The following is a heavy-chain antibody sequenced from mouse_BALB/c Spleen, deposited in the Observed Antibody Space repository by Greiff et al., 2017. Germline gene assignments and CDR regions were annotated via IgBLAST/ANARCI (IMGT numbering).Heavy chain of an antibody. J-gene: IGHJ1*01. CDR1: SYTFTDYA. D-gene: IGHD1-1*01. V-gene: IGHV1-67*01. Sequence: QVQLKESGPELVRPGVSVKISCKGSSYTFTDYAMHWVKQSHAKSLEWIGVISTYYGNTNYNQKFKGKATMTVDKSSSTAYMELARLTSEDSAVYYCARGGNYYGSDWYFDVWGAGTTVTVSS. CDR3: ARGGNYYGSDWYFDV. CDR2: ISTYYGNT.